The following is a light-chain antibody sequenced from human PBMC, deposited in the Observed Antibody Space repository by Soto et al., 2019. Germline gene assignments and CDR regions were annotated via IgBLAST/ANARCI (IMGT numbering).Light chain of an antibody. CDR2: EGT. V-gene: IGLV2-23*01. CDR3: CSYAGSRTFYWV. CDR1: SSDVGSYNL. J-gene: IGLJ3*02. Sequence: QSALTQPASVSGSPGQSITISCTGTSSDVGSYNLVSWYQQHPGKAPKLMIYEGTKRPSGVSNRFSGSKSGNTASLTISGLQAEDEADYYCCSYAGSRTFYWVFGGGTKLTVL.